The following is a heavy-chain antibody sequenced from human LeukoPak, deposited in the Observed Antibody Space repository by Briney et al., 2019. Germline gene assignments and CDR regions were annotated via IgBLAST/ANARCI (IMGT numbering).Heavy chain of an antibody. J-gene: IGHJ4*02. Sequence: GGSLRLSCAASGFTFSSYAMHWVRQAPGKGLEYVPAISSNGGSTYYANSVKGRFTISRDNSKNTLYLQMGSLRAEDMAVYYCARDPHTPAAALDYWGQGTLVTVSS. D-gene: IGHD6-13*01. CDR1: GFTFSSYA. CDR2: ISSNGGST. CDR3: ARDPHTPAAALDY. V-gene: IGHV3-64*01.